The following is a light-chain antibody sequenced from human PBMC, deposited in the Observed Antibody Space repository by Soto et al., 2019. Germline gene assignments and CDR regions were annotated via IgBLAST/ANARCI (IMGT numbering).Light chain of an antibody. CDR1: QSISSW. CDR3: QQYFSYPLT. Sequence: QMTQSPSTLSASVGDKFTINCRASQSISSWLAWYQQKPGKAPKVLIYDASSLESGVPSRFSGSGSGTDFTLTISSLQPEDFATYYCQQYFSYPLTFGPGTKVDIK. CDR2: DAS. J-gene: IGKJ3*01. V-gene: IGKV1-5*01.